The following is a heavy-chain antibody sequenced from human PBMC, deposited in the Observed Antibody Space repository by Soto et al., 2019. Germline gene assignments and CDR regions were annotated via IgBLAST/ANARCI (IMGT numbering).Heavy chain of an antibody. V-gene: IGHV3-30*03. J-gene: IGHJ4*02. CDR2: ISYDGSNT. Sequence: QVQLVESGGGMVQPGRSLRLSCAASGFTFSTYGMHWVRQVPGKGLEWVAVISYDGSNTYYADSVKGRFSISRDNSKNTLYLKLNSLTVEDTAVCYWALPTKYNSGGFGLIDFWGQGALVTVSS. CDR1: GFTFSTYG. CDR3: ALPTKYNSGGFGLIDF. D-gene: IGHD6-19*01.